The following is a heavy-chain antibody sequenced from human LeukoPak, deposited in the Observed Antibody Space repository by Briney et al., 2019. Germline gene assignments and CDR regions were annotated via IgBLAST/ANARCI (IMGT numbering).Heavy chain of an antibody. Sequence: ASVTVSCKSSGYTFTSYDINWVRQAPGQGLEWMGWMNPNSGNTGYSQKFQGRVTITRNTSISTAYMELSSLRSEDTAVYYCARRQYDNLTGYFDAFDIWGQGTMVTVSS. D-gene: IGHD3-9*01. CDR1: GYTFTSYD. CDR3: ARRQYDNLTGYFDAFDI. V-gene: IGHV1-8*03. CDR2: MNPNSGNT. J-gene: IGHJ3*02.